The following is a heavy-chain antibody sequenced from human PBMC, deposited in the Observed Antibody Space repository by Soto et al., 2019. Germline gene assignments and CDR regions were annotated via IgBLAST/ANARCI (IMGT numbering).Heavy chain of an antibody. CDR3: ARSRGRDGYKTYFDH. CDR2: IYHSGST. CDR1: GGSISSGGYS. Sequence: SETLSLTCAVSGGSISSGGYSWSWIRQPPGKGLEWIGYIYHSGSTYYNPSLKSRVTISVDRSKNQFSLKLSSVTAADTAVYYCARSRGRDGYKTYFDHWGQGTLVTVSS. D-gene: IGHD5-12*01. J-gene: IGHJ4*02. V-gene: IGHV4-30-2*01.